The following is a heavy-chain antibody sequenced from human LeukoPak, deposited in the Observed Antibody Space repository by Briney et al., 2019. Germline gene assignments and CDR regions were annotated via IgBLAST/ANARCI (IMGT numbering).Heavy chain of an antibody. CDR1: GFTFSSYG. V-gene: IGHV3-30*03. D-gene: IGHD6-19*01. Sequence: PGGSLRLSCAASGFTFSSYGMHWVRQAPGKGLEWVAVISYDGSNKYYANSVKGRFTISRDISKNMLYLQMNSLRADDTAVYYCARDDTSSGYYEFGYWGQGTLVTVSS. J-gene: IGHJ4*02. CDR2: ISYDGSNK. CDR3: ARDDTSSGYYEFGY.